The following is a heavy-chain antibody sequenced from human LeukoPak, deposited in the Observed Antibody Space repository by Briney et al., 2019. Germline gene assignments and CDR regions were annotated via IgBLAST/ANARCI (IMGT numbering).Heavy chain of an antibody. Sequence: SVKVSCKASRGTLSRYAISWVRQAPGQGLEWMGGIIPIFGTASYAQKFQGRVTITADKSTSTAYMELSSLRSEDTAVYYCARDRSGYDFQFDYWGQGTLVTVSS. D-gene: IGHD5-12*01. CDR3: ARDRSGYDFQFDY. CDR1: RGTLSRYA. J-gene: IGHJ4*02. CDR2: IIPIFGTA. V-gene: IGHV1-69*06.